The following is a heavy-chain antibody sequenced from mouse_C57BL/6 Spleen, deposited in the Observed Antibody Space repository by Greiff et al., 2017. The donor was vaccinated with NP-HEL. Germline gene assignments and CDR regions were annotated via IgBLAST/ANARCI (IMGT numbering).Heavy chain of an antibody. CDR2: ISSGSSTI. CDR3: ARPPYYDDDVFAY. D-gene: IGHD2-4*01. CDR1: GFTFSDYG. V-gene: IGHV5-17*01. Sequence: EVQVVESGGGLVKPGGSLKLSCAASGFTFSDYGMHWVRQAPEKGLEWVAYISSGSSTIYYADTVKGRFTISRDNAKNTLFLQMTRLRSEDTAMYYCARPPYYDDDVFAYWGQGTLVTVSA. J-gene: IGHJ3*01.